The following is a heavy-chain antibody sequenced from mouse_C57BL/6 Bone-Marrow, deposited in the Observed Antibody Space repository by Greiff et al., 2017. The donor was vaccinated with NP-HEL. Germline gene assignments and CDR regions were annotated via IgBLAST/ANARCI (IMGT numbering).Heavy chain of an antibody. J-gene: IGHJ4*01. CDR2: IHPNSGST. Sequence: QVQLQQPGAELVKPGASVKLSCKASGYTFTSYWMHWVKQRPGQGLEWIGMIHPNSGSTNYNEKFKSKATLTVDKSSSPAYMQLSSLTSEDSAVYYCARRGDYYRTGYAMDYWGQGTSVTVSS. D-gene: IGHD1-1*01. CDR3: ARRGDYYRTGYAMDY. CDR1: GYTFTSYW. V-gene: IGHV1-64*01.